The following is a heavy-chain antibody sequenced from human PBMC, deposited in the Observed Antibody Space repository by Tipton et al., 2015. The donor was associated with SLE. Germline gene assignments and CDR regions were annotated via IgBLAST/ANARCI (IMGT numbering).Heavy chain of an antibody. CDR3: AGGTGAYFDH. D-gene: IGHD3-16*01. Sequence: SLRLSCAAPGLTYSGYSMHWVRQAPGKGLEWVAFIRADGSNKDYADSVKGRFTISRDNSKNTLYLQMNRLRVEDTAVYYCAGGTGAYFDHWCQGTLVTVAS. V-gene: IGHV3-30*02. CDR2: IRADGSNK. J-gene: IGHJ4*02. CDR1: GLTYSGYS.